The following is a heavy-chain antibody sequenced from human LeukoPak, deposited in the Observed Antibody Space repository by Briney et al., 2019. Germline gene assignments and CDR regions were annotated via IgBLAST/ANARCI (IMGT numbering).Heavy chain of an antibody. CDR3: ARATSYGDYGPGY. CDR1: GFTFSSYA. V-gene: IGHV3-23*01. J-gene: IGHJ4*02. Sequence: GGSLRLSCAASGFTFSSYAMSWVRQAPGKGLEWVSAISGSGGSTYYADSVKGRFTISRDNSKNTLYLQMNSLRAEDTAVYYCARATSYGDYGPGYWGQGTLVTVSS. CDR2: ISGSGGST. D-gene: IGHD4-17*01.